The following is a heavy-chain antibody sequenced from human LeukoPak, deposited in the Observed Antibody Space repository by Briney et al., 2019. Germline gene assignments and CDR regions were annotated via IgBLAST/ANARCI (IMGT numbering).Heavy chain of an antibody. CDR2: ISYDGSNK. CDR3: AREDYGRYYFDY. Sequence: PGGSLRLSCAASGFTFRSXAMXWVRQAPGXXXXXXAIISYDGSNKYYADSXKGXXXISRDNSKNTLYLQMNSLRAEDTAVYYCAREDYGRYYFDYWGQGTLVTVSS. CDR1: GFTFRSXA. J-gene: IGHJ4*02. V-gene: IGHV3-30-3*01. D-gene: IGHD4-17*01.